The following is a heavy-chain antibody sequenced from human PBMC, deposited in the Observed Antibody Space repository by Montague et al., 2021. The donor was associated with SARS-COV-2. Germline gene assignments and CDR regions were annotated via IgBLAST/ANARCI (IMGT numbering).Heavy chain of an antibody. V-gene: IGHV3-23*01. CDR3: AKDASYDILSGPWSLWGRFAFDI. CDR1: GFTFSSYA. J-gene: IGHJ3*02. CDR2: ISGSVGST. Sequence: SLRLSCAASGFTFSSYAMSWVRQAPGKGLEWVSGISGSVGSTYXXXSXXXRFXISRDNSKNTLYLQLNSLRAEATAVSYCAKDASYDILSGPWSLWGRFAFDIWGQGTMVTVSS. D-gene: IGHD3-9*01.